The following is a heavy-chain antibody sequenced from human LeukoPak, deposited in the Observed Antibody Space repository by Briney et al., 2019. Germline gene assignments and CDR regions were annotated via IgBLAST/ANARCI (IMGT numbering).Heavy chain of an antibody. J-gene: IGHJ4*02. Sequence: GASVKVSCKASGYTFTSYGISWVRQAPGQGLEWMGWISAYNGNTNYAQKLQGRVTMTTDTSTSTAYMELRSLRSDDTAVYYCARDWYSSSSGGFFGYWAQGTLVTVSS. CDR1: GYTFTSYG. CDR2: ISAYNGNT. D-gene: IGHD6-6*01. V-gene: IGHV1-18*01. CDR3: ARDWYSSSSGGFFGY.